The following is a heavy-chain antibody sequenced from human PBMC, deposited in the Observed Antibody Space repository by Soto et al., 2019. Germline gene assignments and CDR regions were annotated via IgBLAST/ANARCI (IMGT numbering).Heavy chain of an antibody. V-gene: IGHV5-51*01. Sequence: GESLKISCKGSGYSFTSYWIGWVRQMPGKGLEWMGIIYPGDSDTRYSPSFQGQVTISADKSISTAYLQWSSLKASDTAMYYCARLNYEFWSGYQDYYYGMDVWGQGTTVTVSS. D-gene: IGHD3-3*01. CDR3: ARLNYEFWSGYQDYYYGMDV. J-gene: IGHJ6*02. CDR1: GYSFTSYW. CDR2: IYPGDSDT.